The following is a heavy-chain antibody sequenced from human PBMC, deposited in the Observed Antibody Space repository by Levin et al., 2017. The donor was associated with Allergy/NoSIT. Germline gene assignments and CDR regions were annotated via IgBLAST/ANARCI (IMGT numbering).Heavy chain of an antibody. V-gene: IGHV3-23*01. CDR1: GFTFSSYA. J-gene: IGHJ6*02. CDR3: AKSDDRTYYDFWSGYTANYYGMDV. D-gene: IGHD3-3*01. Sequence: SCAASGFTFSSYAMSWVRQAPGKGLEWVSAISGSGGSTYYADSVKGRFTISRDNSKNTLYLQMNSLRAEDTAVYYCAKSDDRTYYDFWSGYTANYYGMDVWGQGTTVTVSS. CDR2: ISGSGGST.